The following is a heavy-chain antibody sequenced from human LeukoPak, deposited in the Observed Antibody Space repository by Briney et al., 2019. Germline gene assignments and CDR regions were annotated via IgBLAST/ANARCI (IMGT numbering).Heavy chain of an antibody. J-gene: IGHJ1*01. CDR1: GGSFSGYY. V-gene: IGHV4-34*01. CDR3: ARGRGGQLLSEYFQH. Sequence: PSETLSLTCAVYGGSFSGYYWSWIRQPPGKGLEWIGEINHSGSTNYNPSLKSRVTISVDTSENQFSLKLSSVTAADTAVYYCARGRGGQLLSEYFQHWGQGTLVTVSS. CDR2: INHSGST. D-gene: IGHD2-2*01.